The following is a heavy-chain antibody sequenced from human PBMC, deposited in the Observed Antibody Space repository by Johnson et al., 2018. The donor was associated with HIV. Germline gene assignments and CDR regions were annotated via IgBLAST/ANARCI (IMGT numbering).Heavy chain of an antibody. V-gene: IGHV3-30*18. CDR2: MSADGNNK. CDR1: GFTFSSYG. J-gene: IGHJ3*02. Sequence: QVQLVESGGGVVQPGRSLRLSCAASGFTFSSYGMHWVRQAPGKGLEWVAVMSADGNNKYYADSVKGRFTISRDNSKNTLYLQMNSLRVDDTAIYYCAKYSGNYFFIREDDAFDIWGQGTLVTVSS. D-gene: IGHD1-26*01. CDR3: AKYSGNYFFIREDDAFDI.